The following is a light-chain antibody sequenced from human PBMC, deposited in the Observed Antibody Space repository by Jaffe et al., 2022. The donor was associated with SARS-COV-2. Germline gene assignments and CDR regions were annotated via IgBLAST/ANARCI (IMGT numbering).Light chain of an antibody. CDR2: EVT. CDR3: SSYADSNNLV. J-gene: IGLJ2*01. Sequence: QSALTQPPSASGSPGQSVTISCIGTSSDVGDYNYVSWYQQHPGKAPKLMIYEVTKRPSGVPDRFSASKSGNTASLTVSGLQAEDEADYYCSSYADSNNLVFGGGTKLTVL. CDR1: SSDVGDYNY. V-gene: IGLV2-8*01.